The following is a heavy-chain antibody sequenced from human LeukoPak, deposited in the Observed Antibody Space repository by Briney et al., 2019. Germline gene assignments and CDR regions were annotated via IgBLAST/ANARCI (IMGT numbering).Heavy chain of an antibody. V-gene: IGHV3-23*01. Sequence: GRTLRLSCVASGFTFSSYAMNWVRQAPGKGLDWVSGISDSGDSTYYADSVKGRFTISRDISKNTLYLQMTSLRAEDTAVYYCAKEGIDGSGYDLDNWGQGTRVTVPS. CDR2: ISDSGDST. CDR3: AKEGIDGSGYDLDN. CDR1: GFTFSSYA. D-gene: IGHD5-12*01. J-gene: IGHJ4*02.